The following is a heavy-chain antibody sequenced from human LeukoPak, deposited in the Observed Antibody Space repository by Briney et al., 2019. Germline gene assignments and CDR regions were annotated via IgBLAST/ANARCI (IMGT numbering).Heavy chain of an antibody. D-gene: IGHD6-19*01. V-gene: IGHV3-23*01. Sequence: GGSLRLSCAASGFTFSSYAMSWVRQAPGKGLEWVSAISGSGGSTYYADSVKGRFTISRDNPKNTLYLQMNSLRAEDTAVYYCAKDSSIAVAGTLAFDIWGQGTMVTVSS. CDR2: ISGSGGST. CDR1: GFTFSSYA. J-gene: IGHJ3*02. CDR3: AKDSSIAVAGTLAFDI.